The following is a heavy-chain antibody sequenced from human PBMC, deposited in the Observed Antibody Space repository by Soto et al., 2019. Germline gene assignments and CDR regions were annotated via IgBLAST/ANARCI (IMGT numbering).Heavy chain of an antibody. V-gene: IGHV4-39*01. J-gene: IGHJ3*02. CDR2: IYYSGST. Sequence: QLQLQESGPGLVKPSETLSLTCTVSGGSISSSSYYWGWIRQPPGKGLEWIGSIYYSGSTYYNPSLKSRVTISVDTSKNQFSLKLSSVTAADTAVYYCARSRDGYNWGAFDIWGQGTMVTVSS. CDR1: GGSISSSSYY. D-gene: IGHD5-12*01. CDR3: ARSRDGYNWGAFDI.